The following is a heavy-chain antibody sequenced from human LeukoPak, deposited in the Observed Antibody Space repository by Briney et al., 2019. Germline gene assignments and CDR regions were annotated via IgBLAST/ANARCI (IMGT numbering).Heavy chain of an antibody. CDR1: GSTFSSNS. D-gene: IGHD4-23*01. J-gene: IGHJ4*02. CDR3: AREGDDYGGNYDY. Sequence: AGSLRLSCAASGSTFSSNSKNWVRKAPRKGLEWVSSISTSSSYIYYADSVKGRFTISRDNAKNSLYLQMNSLRAEDTAVYYCAREGDDYGGNYDYWGQGTLVTVSS. CDR2: ISTSSSYI. V-gene: IGHV3-21*01.